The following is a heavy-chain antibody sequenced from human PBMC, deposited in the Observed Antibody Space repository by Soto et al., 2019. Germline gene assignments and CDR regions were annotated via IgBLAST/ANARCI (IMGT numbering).Heavy chain of an antibody. V-gene: IGHV1-69*08. CDR2: IIPILGIA. CDR1: GGTFSSYT. J-gene: IGHJ5*02. Sequence: QVQLVQSGAEVKKPGSSVKVSCKASGGTFSSYTISWVRQAPGQGLEWMGRIIPILGIANYAQKFQGRVTIXXDXSXXTAYMELSSLRSEDTAVYYCARESNYGSGSSYVDPWGQGTLVTVSS. D-gene: IGHD3-10*01. CDR3: ARESNYGSGSSYVDP.